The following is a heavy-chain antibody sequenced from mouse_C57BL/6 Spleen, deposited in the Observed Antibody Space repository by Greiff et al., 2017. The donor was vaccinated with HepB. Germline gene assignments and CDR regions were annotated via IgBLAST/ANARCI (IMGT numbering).Heavy chain of an antibody. D-gene: IGHD2-2*01. CDR1: GYTFTDYN. V-gene: IGHV1-18*01. CDR3: ARWGYGGNYYAMDY. J-gene: IGHJ4*01. Sequence: VQLQQSGPELVKPGASVKIPCKASGYTFTDYNMDWVKKSHGKSLEWIGDINPNNGGTIYNQKFKGKATLTVDKSSSTAYMELRSLTSEDTAVYYCARWGYGGNYYAMDYWGQGTSVTVSS. CDR2: INPNNGGT.